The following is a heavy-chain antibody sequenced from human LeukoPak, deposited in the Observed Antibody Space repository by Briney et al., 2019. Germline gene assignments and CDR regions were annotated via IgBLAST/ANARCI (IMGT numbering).Heavy chain of an antibody. CDR3: TRGTGGGRTDDY. V-gene: IGHV4-61*01. CDR2: IFNSGSS. Sequence: PSETLSLTCTVSGGSVSSGSHYWSWIRQPPGKGLEWIGYIFNSGSSSSNPSLKSRVTISLDTPKNQFSLKLSSVTAADTAVYYCTRGTGGGRTDDYWGQGTLVTVSS. D-gene: IGHD2-8*02. CDR1: GGSVSSGSHY. J-gene: IGHJ4*02.